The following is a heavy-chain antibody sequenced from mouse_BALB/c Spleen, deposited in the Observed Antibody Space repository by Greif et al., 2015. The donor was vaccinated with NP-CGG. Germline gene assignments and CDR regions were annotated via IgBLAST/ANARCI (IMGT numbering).Heavy chain of an antibody. Sequence: VQLQQSGAELARPGASVKMSCKASGYTFTSYTMHWVKQRPGQGLEWIGYINPSSGYTNYNQKFKDKATLTADKSSSTAYMQLSSLTSEDSAVYYCAREGGLGLRELYYAMDYWGQGTSVTVSS. CDR2: INPSSGYT. V-gene: IGHV1-4*01. J-gene: IGHJ4*01. CDR3: AREGGLGLRELYYAMDY. D-gene: IGHD3-1*01. CDR1: GYTFTSYT.